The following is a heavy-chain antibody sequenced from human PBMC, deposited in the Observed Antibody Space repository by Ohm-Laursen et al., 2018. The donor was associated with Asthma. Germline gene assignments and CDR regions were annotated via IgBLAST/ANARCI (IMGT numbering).Heavy chain of an antibody. CDR1: GGSISTTIYY. CDR2: ISYTGRI. V-gene: IGHV4-39*07. D-gene: IGHD6-13*01. CDR3: ARVGLGSSSWYGRGVDY. Sequence: TLSLTCSVSGGSISTTIYYWAWMRQPPGKGLEWIGSISYTGRIYCNPSLKSRVTTSLDTSRDQFSLKLSSVTAADTAVYYCARVGLGSSSWYGRGVDYWGQGTLVTVSS. J-gene: IGHJ4*02.